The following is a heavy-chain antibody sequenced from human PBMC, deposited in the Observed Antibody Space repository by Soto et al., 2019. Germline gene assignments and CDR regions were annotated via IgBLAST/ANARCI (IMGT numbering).Heavy chain of an antibody. D-gene: IGHD3-22*01. V-gene: IGHV3-33*08. CDR1: GFTFINYD. Sequence: GGSLTLSCAASGFTFINYDMHWVRQAPGKGLEGVAVIWYDGSNKYYADSVKGRFTISRDNSKNTLYLQMNSLRAEDTAVYYCARDENYDTPFDYWGQGTLVTVSS. CDR2: IWYDGSNK. CDR3: ARDENYDTPFDY. J-gene: IGHJ4*02.